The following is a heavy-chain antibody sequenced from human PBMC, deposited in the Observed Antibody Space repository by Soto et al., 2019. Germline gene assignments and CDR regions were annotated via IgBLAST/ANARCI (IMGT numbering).Heavy chain of an antibody. D-gene: IGHD1-26*01. CDR2: MNPNSGNT. CDR3: VRGRHMVGAIIAAY. J-gene: IGHJ4*02. CDR1: GYTFTSYD. V-gene: IGHV1-8*01. Sequence: ASVKVSCKASGYTFTSYDISWVRQATGQGLEWMGWMNPNSGNTGYAQKFQGRVTMTRNTSISTAYMELSSLRSDDTAVYYCVRGRHMVGAIIAAYWGQGALVTVS.